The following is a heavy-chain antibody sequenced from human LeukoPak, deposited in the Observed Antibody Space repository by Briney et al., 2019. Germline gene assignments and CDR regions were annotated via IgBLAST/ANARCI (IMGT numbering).Heavy chain of an antibody. CDR2: ISSSSSYI. CDR1: GFTFSSYS. J-gene: IGHJ6*02. Sequence: GGSLRLSCAASGFTFSSYSMNWVRQAPGKGLEWVSSISSSSSYIYYADSVKGRFTISRDNAKNSLYLQMNSLRDEDTAVYYCARDHSVNYYYGMDVWGQGTTVTVSS. CDR3: ARDHSVNYYYGMDV. D-gene: IGHD2-21*01. V-gene: IGHV3-21*01.